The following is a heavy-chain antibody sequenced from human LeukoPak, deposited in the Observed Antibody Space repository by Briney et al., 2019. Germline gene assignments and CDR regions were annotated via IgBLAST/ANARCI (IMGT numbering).Heavy chain of an antibody. CDR2: ISYDGSNK. D-gene: IGHD6-13*01. J-gene: IGHJ4*02. CDR1: GFTFSSYA. V-gene: IGHV3-30-3*01. CDR3: ARDGPDIGFGVAAEDY. Sequence: GGSLRLSCAASGFTFSSYAMHWVRQAPGKGLEWVAVISYDGSNKYYADSVKGRFTISRDNSKNTLYLQMNSLRAEDTAVYYCARDGPDIGFGVAAEDYWGQGTLVTVSS.